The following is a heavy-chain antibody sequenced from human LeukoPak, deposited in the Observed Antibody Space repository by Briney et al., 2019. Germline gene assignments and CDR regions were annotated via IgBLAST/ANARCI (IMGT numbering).Heavy chain of an antibody. V-gene: IGHV4-59*01. CDR3: ARASEDYYYYYMDV. J-gene: IGHJ6*03. CDR2: IYYCGST. Sequence: PSETLSLTCTVSGGSISSYLGSWIRQPPGKGLQWIGYIYYCGSTIYNPSLKSRVTISVDTSKNQLSLKLSSVTAADTAVYYCARASEDYYYYYMDVWGKGTTVTISS. D-gene: IGHD1-14*01. CDR1: GGSISSYL.